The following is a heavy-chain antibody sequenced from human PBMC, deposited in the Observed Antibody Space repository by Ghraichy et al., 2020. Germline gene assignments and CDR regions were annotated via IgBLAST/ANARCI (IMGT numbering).Heavy chain of an antibody. D-gene: IGHD5-18*01. Sequence: SQTLSLTCTVSGGSISSYYWSWIRQPPGKGLEWIGYIYYSGSTNYNPSLNSRVTISVDTSKNQFSLKLSSVTAADTAVYYCARVLPGYSYGRYYYGMDVWGQGTTVTVSS. CDR3: ARVLPGYSYGRYYYGMDV. CDR2: IYYSGST. CDR1: GGSISSYY. V-gene: IGHV4-59*01. J-gene: IGHJ6*02.